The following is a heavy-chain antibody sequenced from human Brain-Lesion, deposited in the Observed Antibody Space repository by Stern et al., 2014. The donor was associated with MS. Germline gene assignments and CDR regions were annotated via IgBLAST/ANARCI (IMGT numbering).Heavy chain of an antibody. CDR1: GGSINTNNYY. CDR3: ARTGDDFGDYSLSY. D-gene: IGHD4-17*01. V-gene: IGHV4-39*01. CDR2: IYSSGST. Sequence: VQLVQSGPGLVKPSETLSLTCTVSGGSINTNNYYWGWIRQPPGKGLEWIGNIYSSGSTFSTPPLKSRVPMSVNPSKTQSSLNLSSGTAADTAVYYCARTGDDFGDYSLSYWGQGTLVTVSS. J-gene: IGHJ4*02.